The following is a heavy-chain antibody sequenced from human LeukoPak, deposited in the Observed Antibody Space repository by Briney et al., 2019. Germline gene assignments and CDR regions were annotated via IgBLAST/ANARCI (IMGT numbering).Heavy chain of an antibody. Sequence: GGSLRLSCTASGFTFGDYAMSWVRQAPGKGLEWVGFIRSKAYGGTTEYAASVKGRFTISRDDSKSIAYLQMNSLKTEDTAVYYCTRVMSTPYYDFWSGDPSFDLWGRGTLVTVSS. CDR2: IRSKAYGGTT. CDR3: TRVMSTPYYDFWSGDPSFDL. J-gene: IGHJ2*01. V-gene: IGHV3-49*04. D-gene: IGHD3-3*01. CDR1: GFTFGDYA.